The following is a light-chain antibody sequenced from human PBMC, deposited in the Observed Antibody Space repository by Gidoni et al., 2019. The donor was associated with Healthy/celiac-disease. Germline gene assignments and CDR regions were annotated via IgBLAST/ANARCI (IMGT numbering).Light chain of an antibody. CDR2: GNS. Sequence: QYVLTQPPPVSGAPGQRVTISCTGSSSNIGAGYDVHWYQQLPGTAPNLLIYGNSNRPSGVPDRFSGSKSGTSASLAITGLQAEDEADYYCQSYDSSLSGSVFGGGTKLTVL. CDR3: QSYDSSLSGSV. CDR1: SSNIGAGYD. V-gene: IGLV1-40*01. J-gene: IGLJ2*01.